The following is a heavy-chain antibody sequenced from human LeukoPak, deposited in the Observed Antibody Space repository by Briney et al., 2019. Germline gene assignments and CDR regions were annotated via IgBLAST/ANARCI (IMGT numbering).Heavy chain of an antibody. D-gene: IGHD2-2*03. Sequence: GGSLRLSCAASGFTFSNYGMTWVGQAPGKGVDWVSAITGSGANIYYADSVRGRFTISRDSSKSTLYLQMNSLRSEDTAVYYCARDEWIEGYFDYWGQGTLVTVSS. CDR1: GFTFSNYG. J-gene: IGHJ4*02. CDR2: ITGSGANI. V-gene: IGHV3-23*01. CDR3: ARDEWIEGYFDY.